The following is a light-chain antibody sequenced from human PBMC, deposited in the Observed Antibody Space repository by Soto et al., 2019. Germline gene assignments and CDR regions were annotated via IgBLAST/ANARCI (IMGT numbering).Light chain of an antibody. V-gene: IGKV2-30*02. CDR1: QSLVHSDGNTY. CDR2: KIS. Sequence: DVVMTQSPLSLPVTLGQPASISCGSSQSLVHSDGNTYLNWFQQRPGHSPRRLIYKISNRDSGVPDRFSGSGSGTDFTLKISRVEAEDVGVYYCMQGAHWPPYTFGQGTKLEIK. CDR3: MQGAHWPPYT. J-gene: IGKJ2*01.